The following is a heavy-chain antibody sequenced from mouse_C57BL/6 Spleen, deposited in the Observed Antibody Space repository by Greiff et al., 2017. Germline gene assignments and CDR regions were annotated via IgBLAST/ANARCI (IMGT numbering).Heavy chain of an antibody. V-gene: IGHV3-6*01. CDR3: ARNYGSPFDY. CDR1: GYSITSGYY. Sequence: VQLKESGPGLVKPSQSLYLTCSVTGYSITSGYYWNWIRQFPGNKLEWMGYISYDGSNNYNPSLKNRISITRDTSKNQFFLKLNSVPTEDTATYYCARNYGSPFDYWGQGTTLTVSS. CDR2: ISYDGSN. J-gene: IGHJ2*01. D-gene: IGHD1-1*01.